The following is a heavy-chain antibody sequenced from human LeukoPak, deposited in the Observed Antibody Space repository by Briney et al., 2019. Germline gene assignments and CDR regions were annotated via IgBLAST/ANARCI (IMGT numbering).Heavy chain of an antibody. CDR3: VRDFNWALDY. CDR1: GDSVSSKSGS. V-gene: IGHV6-1*01. CDR2: TRYRSTWNT. Sequence: SQTLSLTCAISGDSVSSKSGSWNWIRQSPSRGLEYLGRTRYRSTWNTFYSSSVQGRVTINADTSRNQVSLRLNSVTPEDTALYYCVRDFNWALDYWGQGTLVTVSS. D-gene: IGHD7-27*01. J-gene: IGHJ4*02.